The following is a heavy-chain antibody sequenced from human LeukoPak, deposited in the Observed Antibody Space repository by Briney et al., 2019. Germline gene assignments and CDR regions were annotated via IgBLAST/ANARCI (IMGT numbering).Heavy chain of an antibody. J-gene: IGHJ5*02. CDR3: ARGPTPSWFDP. V-gene: IGHV3-48*01. Sequence: GGSLRLSCAASGFTFSSYSMNWVRQAPGKGLEWVSYISSSSSTIYYADSVKGRFTISRDNAKNSLYLQMNSLRAEDTAVYYCARGPTPSWFDPWGQGTLVTVSS. CDR1: GFTFSSYS. CDR2: ISSSSSTI.